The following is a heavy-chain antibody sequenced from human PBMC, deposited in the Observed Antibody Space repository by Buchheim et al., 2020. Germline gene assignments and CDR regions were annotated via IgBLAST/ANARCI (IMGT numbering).Heavy chain of an antibody. CDR2: ISYDGSNK. CDR1: GFTFSSYG. J-gene: IGHJ6*02. Sequence: QVQLVESGGGVVQPGRSLRLSCAASGFTFSSYGMHWVRQAPGKGLEWVAVISYDGSNKYYADSVKGRFTISRDTSKNTLYLQMDSLRAEDTAVYYCAKGRLTIYYYGMDVWGQGTT. D-gene: IGHD2-21*01. V-gene: IGHV3-30*18. CDR3: AKGRLTIYYYGMDV.